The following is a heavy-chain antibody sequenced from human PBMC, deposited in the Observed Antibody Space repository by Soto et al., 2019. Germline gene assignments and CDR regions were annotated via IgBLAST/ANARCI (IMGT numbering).Heavy chain of an antibody. CDR2: INAGNGNT. V-gene: IGHV1-3*01. D-gene: IGHD3-10*01. CDR1: GYTFTSYA. Sequence: GASVKVSCKASGYTFTSYAMHWVRQAPGQRLEWMGWINAGNGNTKYSQKFQGRVTITRDTSASTAYMELSSLRSEDTAVYYCARALFTMVRGVIFDAFDIWGQGTMVTVSS. CDR3: ARALFTMVRGVIFDAFDI. J-gene: IGHJ3*02.